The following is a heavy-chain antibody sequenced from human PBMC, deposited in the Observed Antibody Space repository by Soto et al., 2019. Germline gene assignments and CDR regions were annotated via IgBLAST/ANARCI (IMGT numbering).Heavy chain of an antibody. CDR3: ARGGLSYYFDY. CDR2: INHSGST. Sequence: QVQLQQWGAGLLKPSETLSLTCAVYGGSFSGYYWSWIRQPPGKGLEWIGEINHSGSTNYNPSLNSRLTISVDTSKKQFSLKLSSVTAADTAVYHCARGGLSYYFDYWGQGTLVTVSS. CDR1: GGSFSGYY. V-gene: IGHV4-34*01. J-gene: IGHJ4*02.